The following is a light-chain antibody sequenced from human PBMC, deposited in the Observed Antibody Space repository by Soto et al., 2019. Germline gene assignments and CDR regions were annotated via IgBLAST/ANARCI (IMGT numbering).Light chain of an antibody. CDR3: QQYGSSPWR. V-gene: IGKV3-20*01. Sequence: EIVLTQSPGTLSSSPGERATLSCRASQSVSSSYLAWYQQKPGQAPRLLIYGASTRATGIPDRFSGSGSGTDFTLTISRLEPEDFAVYYCQQYGSSPWRFGQGTKVDIK. CDR1: QSVSSSY. CDR2: GAS. J-gene: IGKJ1*01.